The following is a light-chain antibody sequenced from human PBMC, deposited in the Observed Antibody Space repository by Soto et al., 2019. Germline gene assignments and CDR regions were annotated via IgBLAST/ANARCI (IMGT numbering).Light chain of an antibody. J-gene: IGLJ1*01. CDR1: SSNIGNNY. CDR2: DNN. Sequence: QSVLTQPASVSGSPGQKVTISCSGSSSNIGNNYVSWYQQLPGTAPKLLIYDNNKRPSGIPDRFSGSKSGTSATLGITGLXTGDEADYYCGTWDSSLSAVVFGTGTKVTVL. V-gene: IGLV1-51*01. CDR3: GTWDSSLSAVV.